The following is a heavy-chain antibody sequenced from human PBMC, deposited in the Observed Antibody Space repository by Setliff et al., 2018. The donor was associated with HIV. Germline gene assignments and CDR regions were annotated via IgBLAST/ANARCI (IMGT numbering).Heavy chain of an antibody. Sequence: SETLSLTCDVSGFSITDGFYWAWIRQSPGKGLEWIGSINHSGSTYCTPSLKSRVSISIDTSKSQFSLRLTSVTAADTAVYYCARGKWFGESRRPYYFDYWGQGTLVTVSS. D-gene: IGHD3-10*01. CDR3: ARGKWFGESRRPYYFDY. CDR1: GFSITDGFY. J-gene: IGHJ4*02. V-gene: IGHV4-38-2*01. CDR2: INHSGST.